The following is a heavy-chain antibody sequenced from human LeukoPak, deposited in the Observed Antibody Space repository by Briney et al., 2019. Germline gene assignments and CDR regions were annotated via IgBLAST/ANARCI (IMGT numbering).Heavy chain of an antibody. J-gene: IGHJ4*02. CDR3: RSGGAAPGSFDN. CDR2: IKYDGNEE. CDR1: GFPFSDYW. V-gene: IGHV3-7*01. D-gene: IGHD4-23*01. Sequence: GGSLRLSCAASGFPFSDYWMSWMRQAPGKGLEWVANIKYDGNEEYYVDSVKGRFTISRDNAKNSLYLQLNSLRVEDTAVYYCRSGGAAPGSFDNWGQGTLVIVSP.